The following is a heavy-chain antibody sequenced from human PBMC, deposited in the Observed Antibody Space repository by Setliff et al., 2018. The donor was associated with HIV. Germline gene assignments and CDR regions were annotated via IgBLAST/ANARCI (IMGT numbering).Heavy chain of an antibody. CDR1: GGTFSSYV. J-gene: IGHJ3*02. CDR2: IDAGNGNT. Sequence: GASVKVSCKASGGTFSSYVMHWVRQAPGQRLEWMGWIDAGNGNTKSSQKFQGRVTMTRDTSISTAYMELSRLRSDDTAVYYCASKLYCTNGVCLDAFDIWGQGTMVTVSS. D-gene: IGHD2-8*01. CDR3: ASKLYCTNGVCLDAFDI. V-gene: IGHV1-3*01.